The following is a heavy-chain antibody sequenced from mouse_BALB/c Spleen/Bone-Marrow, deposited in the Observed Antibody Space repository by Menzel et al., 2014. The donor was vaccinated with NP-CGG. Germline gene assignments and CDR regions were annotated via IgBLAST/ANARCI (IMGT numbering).Heavy chain of an antibody. V-gene: IGHV2-9*02. D-gene: IGHD1-1*01. CDR2: IWAGGST. CDR1: GFSLTSYG. J-gene: IGHJ4*01. Sequence: VQGVESGPGLVAPSQSLSITCTVSGFSLTSYGVHWVRQPPGKGLEWLGVIWAGGSTNYNSALMSRLSNSKDNSKSQVFLKMNSLQTDDTAMYYCARDYGSSYYAMDYWGQGTSVTVSS. CDR3: ARDYGSSYYAMDY.